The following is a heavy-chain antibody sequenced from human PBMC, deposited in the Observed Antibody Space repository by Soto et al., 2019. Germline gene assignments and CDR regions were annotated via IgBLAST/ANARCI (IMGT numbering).Heavy chain of an antibody. D-gene: IGHD2-8*01. J-gene: IGHJ5*02. V-gene: IGHV4-31*03. CDR1: GGSLSSGGYY. Sequence: PSETLSLTCTFSGGSLSSGGYYLSWIRQHPGKGLEWIGYIYYSGSTYYNPSLKSRVTISVDTSKNQFSLKLSSVTAADTAVYYCARALYCTNGVCYPPEANWFDPWGQGPLVTAPQ. CDR3: ARALYCTNGVCYPPEANWFDP. CDR2: IYYSGST.